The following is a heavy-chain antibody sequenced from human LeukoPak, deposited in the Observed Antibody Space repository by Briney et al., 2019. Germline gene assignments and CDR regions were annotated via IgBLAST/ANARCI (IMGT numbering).Heavy chain of an antibody. J-gene: IGHJ4*02. CDR2: IYHTGTT. Sequence: SETLSLTCTVSGNSISSGYYWGWIRKPPGKGLEWIGIIYHTGTTYYNSSLKSRVTISVDTSKNQFSLKLNFVTAADTAVYYCARKGRGPYGSVNGYFDYWGQGTLVTVSS. CDR1: GNSISSGYY. D-gene: IGHD3-10*01. V-gene: IGHV4-38-2*02. CDR3: ARKGRGPYGSVNGYFDY.